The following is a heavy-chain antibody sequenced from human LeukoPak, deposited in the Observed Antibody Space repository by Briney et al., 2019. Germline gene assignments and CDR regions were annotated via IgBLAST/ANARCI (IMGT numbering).Heavy chain of an antibody. CDR2: IRYDASNK. CDR3: AKRLLWFGEFDSFDY. D-gene: IGHD3-10*01. CDR1: GFTFSSYG. J-gene: IGHJ4*02. V-gene: IGHV3-30*02. Sequence: GGSLRLSCAASGFTFSSYGIHWVRQAPGKGLEWVAFIRYDASNKYYADSAKGRFTISRVNSKNTLYLQMNSLRAEDTAVYYCAKRLLWFGEFDSFDYWGQGTLVTVSS.